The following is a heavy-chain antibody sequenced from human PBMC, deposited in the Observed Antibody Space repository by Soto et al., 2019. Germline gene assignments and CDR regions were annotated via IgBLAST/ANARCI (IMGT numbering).Heavy chain of an antibody. J-gene: IGHJ5*02. CDR3: ARLRGYQNNWFDP. D-gene: IGHD3-10*01. CDR2: IYYSGST. V-gene: IGHV4-39*01. CDR1: GGSISSSSYY. Sequence: SETLSLTCTVSGGSISSSSYYWGWIRQPPGKGLEWIGSIYYSGSTYYNPSLKSRVTISVDTSKNQFSLKLSSVTAADTAVYYCARLRGYQNNWFDPWGQGTLVTVSS.